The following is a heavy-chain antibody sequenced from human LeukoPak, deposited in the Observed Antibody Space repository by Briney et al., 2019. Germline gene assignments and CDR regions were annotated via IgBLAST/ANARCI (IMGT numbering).Heavy chain of an antibody. CDR3: AKGNTIFGVALDY. Sequence: GGSLRLSCAASGFTFSSYGMHWVRQAPGKGLEWVAVIWYDGSNKYYADSVKGRFTISRDNSKNTLYLQMNSLRAEDTAVYYCAKGNTIFGVALDYWGQGNLVTVSS. CDR1: GFTFSSYG. V-gene: IGHV3-33*06. J-gene: IGHJ4*02. D-gene: IGHD3-3*01. CDR2: IWYDGSNK.